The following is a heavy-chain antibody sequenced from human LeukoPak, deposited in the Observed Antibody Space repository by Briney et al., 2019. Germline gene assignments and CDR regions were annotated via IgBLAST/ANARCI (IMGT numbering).Heavy chain of an antibody. CDR2: VIPGGGGA. Sequence: ASVKVSCKASGYIFTSYYIHWVRQAPGQGLEWMGVVIPGGGGASYAQQFQDRVTMTRDMSTSTVYMELSSLRSEDTALYYCARGFTRIDYFDYWGQGSLVSVSS. J-gene: IGHJ4*02. CDR3: ARGFTRIDYFDY. D-gene: IGHD1-1*01. V-gene: IGHV1-46*01. CDR1: GYIFTSYY.